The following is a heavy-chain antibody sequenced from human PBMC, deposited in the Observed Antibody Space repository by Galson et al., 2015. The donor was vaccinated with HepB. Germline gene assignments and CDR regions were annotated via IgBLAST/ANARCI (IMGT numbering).Heavy chain of an antibody. CDR2: TRYGGST. V-gene: IGHV4-39*01. Sequence: ETLSLTCSVSGDSIFSSFYYWVWIRQPPGKGLEWIGGTRYGGSTTYNPALTSRVTISIDTSKNQFSLKLSAVTAADTAVYCCTREDQDAANDAFDIWGRGTMVTVSS. D-gene: IGHD1-1*01. CDR1: GDSIFSSFYY. J-gene: IGHJ3*02. CDR3: TREDQDAANDAFDI.